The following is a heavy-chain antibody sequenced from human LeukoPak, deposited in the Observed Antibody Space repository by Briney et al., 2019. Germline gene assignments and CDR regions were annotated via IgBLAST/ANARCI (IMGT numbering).Heavy chain of an antibody. CDR2: ISYDGTIK. J-gene: IGHJ4*02. V-gene: IGHV3-30*18. Sequence: GGSLRLSCAASGFTFSNYDMHWVRQAPGKGLEWVAVISYDGTIKYYADSVKGRFTISRDNSKNTLHLQMNSLRAEDTAVYYCAKDDRGNEAPFDYWGQGTLVTVSS. CDR1: GFTFSNYD. CDR3: AKDDRGNEAPFDY.